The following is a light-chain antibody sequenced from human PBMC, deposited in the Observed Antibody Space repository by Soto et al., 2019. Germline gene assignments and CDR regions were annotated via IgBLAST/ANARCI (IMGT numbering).Light chain of an antibody. V-gene: IGKV3-20*01. CDR2: GAS. CDR1: QTVSSS. Sequence: EIVFTQSPATLSLSPGERATLSCRASQTVSSSLAWYQQKPGQAPRLLIYGASRRATGIPDRFSGSGSGTDFTLTISRLEPEDFAVYYCQQYDSSPITFGQGTRLEIK. J-gene: IGKJ5*01. CDR3: QQYDSSPIT.